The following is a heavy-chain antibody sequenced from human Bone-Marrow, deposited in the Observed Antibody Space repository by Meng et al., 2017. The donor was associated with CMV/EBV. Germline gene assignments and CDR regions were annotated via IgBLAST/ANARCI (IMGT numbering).Heavy chain of an antibody. CDR1: GGSVSSGSYY. Sequence: SETLSLTCTVSGGSVSSGSYYWSWIRQPPGKGLEWIGYIYYNGNTNYNPSLKSRVTISLDTSKNQFSLKLSSVTAADTAVYYCASVGPIQLWSPYYYYYYGMDVWGQGTTVTVSS. J-gene: IGHJ6*02. CDR2: IYYNGNT. V-gene: IGHV4-61*01. D-gene: IGHD5-18*01. CDR3: ASVGPIQLWSPYYYYYYGMDV.